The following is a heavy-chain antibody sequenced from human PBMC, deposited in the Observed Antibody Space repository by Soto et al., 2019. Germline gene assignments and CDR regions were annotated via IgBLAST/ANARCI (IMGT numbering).Heavy chain of an antibody. V-gene: IGHV3-21*01. J-gene: IGHJ6*03. CDR3: ARANSSSSQGNYYYYYMDV. D-gene: IGHD6-6*01. Sequence: VGSLRLSCAASGFTFSSYSMNWVRQAPGKGLEWVSSISSSSSYIYYADSVKGRFTISRDNAKNSLYLQMNSLRAEDTAVYYCARANSSSSQGNYYYYYMDVWGKGTTVTVSS. CDR1: GFTFSSYS. CDR2: ISSSSSYI.